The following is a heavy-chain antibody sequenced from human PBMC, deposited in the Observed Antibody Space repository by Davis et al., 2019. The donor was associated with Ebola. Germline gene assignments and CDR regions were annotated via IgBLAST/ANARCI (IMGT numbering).Heavy chain of an antibody. CDR3: ARPIRAPGTPENGLDL. V-gene: IGHV3-30*04. CDR2: ISYHGSDT. D-gene: IGHD6-13*01. J-gene: IGHJ3*01. Sequence: GESLKISCAASGFSFSNSAMHWVRQAPGKGLEWVAVISYHGSDTYYADSVKGRFTISRDNLKDTLYLQMSSLRAEDTALYYCARPIRAPGTPENGLDLWGQGTMITVSS. CDR1: GFSFSNSA.